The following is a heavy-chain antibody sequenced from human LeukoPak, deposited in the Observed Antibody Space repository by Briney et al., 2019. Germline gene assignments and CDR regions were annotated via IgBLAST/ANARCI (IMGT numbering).Heavy chain of an antibody. CDR3: ARRQGCSSTSCPPDY. V-gene: IGHV5-51*01. CDR2: IYPGDSDT. CDR1: GYSFTGYW. J-gene: IGHJ4*02. D-gene: IGHD2-2*01. Sequence: GESLKISCKASGYSFTGYWIAWVRQMPGKGLEWMGIIYPGDSDTRYTSSFQGQVTMSADKSINTAYLQWSSLKASDTAMYYCARRQGCSSTSCPPDYWGQGTLVTVSP.